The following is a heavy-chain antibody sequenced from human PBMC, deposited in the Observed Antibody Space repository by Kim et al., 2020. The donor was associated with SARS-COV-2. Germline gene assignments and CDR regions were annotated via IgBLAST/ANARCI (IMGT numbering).Heavy chain of an antibody. J-gene: IGHJ4*02. D-gene: IGHD6-19*01. V-gene: IGHV3-30*18. Sequence: GKGLEWVAVVSYDGKYTFNAESVKGRCTVSRDNSKNTLYLQMSSLRPDDTAVYYCAKQSALVVAATVDSWGQGTLVIVSS. CDR3: AKQSALVVAATVDS. CDR2: VSYDGKYT.